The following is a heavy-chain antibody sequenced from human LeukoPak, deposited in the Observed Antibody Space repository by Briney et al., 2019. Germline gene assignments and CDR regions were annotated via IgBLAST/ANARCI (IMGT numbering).Heavy chain of an antibody. CDR1: GYTFTGYC. CDR2: INPNSGGT. V-gene: IGHV1-2*02. CDR3: ARLRRDGYNYHYYYGMDV. D-gene: IGHD5-24*01. J-gene: IGHJ6*02. Sequence: ASVKVSCKASGYTFTGYCMHWVRQAPGQGLEWMGWINPNSGGTNYAQKFQGRVTMTRDTSISTAYMELSRLRSDDTAVYYCARLRRDGYNYHYYYGMDVWGQGTTVTVSS.